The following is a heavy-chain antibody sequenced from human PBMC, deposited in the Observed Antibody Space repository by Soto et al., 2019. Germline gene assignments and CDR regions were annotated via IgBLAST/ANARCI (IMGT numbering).Heavy chain of an antibody. Sequence: QVQLVQSGAEVKKPGSSVKVSCKASGGTFSSYAISWVRQAPGQGLEWMGGIIPIFGTANYAQKFQGRVTITPDESTRTAYMELSSLRAEDMAVYYCAGARPPIFGIYYYYGMDVWGQGTTVTVSS. J-gene: IGHJ6*02. CDR1: GGTFSSYA. V-gene: IGHV1-69*01. D-gene: IGHD3-3*01. CDR2: IIPIFGTA. CDR3: AGARPPIFGIYYYYGMDV.